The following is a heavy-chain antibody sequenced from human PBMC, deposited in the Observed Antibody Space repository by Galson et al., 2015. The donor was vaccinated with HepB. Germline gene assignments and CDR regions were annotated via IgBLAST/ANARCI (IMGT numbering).Heavy chain of an antibody. CDR1: GYTFTNYF. D-gene: IGHD1-26*01. Sequence: SVKVSCKASGYTFTNYFIHWVRQAPGQGLEWMGIINTDNGDISYAQNFQGRVTMTRDTSTSTVYMELSSLRSEDTAVYFCARERSGGNFDYWGQGTPVTVSS. CDR2: INTDNGDI. V-gene: IGHV1-46*01. J-gene: IGHJ4*02. CDR3: ARERSGGNFDY.